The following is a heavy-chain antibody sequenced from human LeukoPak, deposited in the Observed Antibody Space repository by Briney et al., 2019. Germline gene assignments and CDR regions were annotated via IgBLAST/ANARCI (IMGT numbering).Heavy chain of an antibody. J-gene: IGHJ3*02. Sequence: SETLSLTCTVSGGSISSSSYYWGWIRQPPGKGLEWIGEIYQSGSTNYNPSLKGRVTILIDKSKNQFSLNLNSVTAADTAVYYCARDRAIGYYDSSNYYDAFDIWGQGTMVTVSS. CDR1: GGSISSSSYY. D-gene: IGHD3-22*01. CDR3: ARDRAIGYYDSSNYYDAFDI. V-gene: IGHV4-39*07. CDR2: IYQSGST.